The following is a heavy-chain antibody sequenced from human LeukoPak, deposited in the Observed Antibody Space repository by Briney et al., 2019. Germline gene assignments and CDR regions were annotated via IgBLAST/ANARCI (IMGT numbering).Heavy chain of an antibody. CDR2: IIPILGIA. Sequence: SVKVSCKASGGTFSSYAISWVRQAPGQGLEWMGRIIPILGIANYAQKFQGRVTITADKSTSTAYMELRSLRSEDTAVYYCAREASGSYQGNAFDIWGQGTMVTVSS. D-gene: IGHD1-26*01. V-gene: IGHV1-69*04. J-gene: IGHJ3*02. CDR3: AREASGSYQGNAFDI. CDR1: GGTFSSYA.